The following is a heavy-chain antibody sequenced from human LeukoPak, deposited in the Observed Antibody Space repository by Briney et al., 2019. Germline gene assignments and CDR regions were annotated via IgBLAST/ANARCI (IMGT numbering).Heavy chain of an antibody. CDR3: AKVPFSGYYCYFDY. V-gene: IGHV3-23*01. J-gene: IGHJ4*02. CDR2: ISGSGGST. Sequence: GGSLRLSCVASGFIFDDYAMHWVRQAPGKGLEWVSAISGSGGSTYYADSVKGRFTISRDNSKNTLYLQMNSLRAEDTAVYYCAKVPFSGYYCYFDYWGQGTLVTVSS. D-gene: IGHD3-22*01. CDR1: GFIFDDYA.